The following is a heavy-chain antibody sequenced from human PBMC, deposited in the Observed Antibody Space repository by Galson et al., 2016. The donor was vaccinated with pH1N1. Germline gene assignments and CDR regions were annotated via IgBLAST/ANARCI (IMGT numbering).Heavy chain of an antibody. Sequence: SLRLSCAASGFTFSNHAMHWVRHVPGKGLDWVALIWYDGSSQYYTDSVKGRFTISRDNSNNTLYLQMKSLRVEDTAVYYCVRESWRFGGDFDYWGQGTLVAVSS. CDR1: GFTFSNHA. CDR3: VRESWRFGGDFDY. J-gene: IGHJ4*02. CDR2: IWYDGSSQ. D-gene: IGHD2-15*01. V-gene: IGHV3-33*01.